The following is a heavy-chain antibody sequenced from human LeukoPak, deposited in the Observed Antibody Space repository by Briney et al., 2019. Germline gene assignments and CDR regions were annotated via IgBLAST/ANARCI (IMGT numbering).Heavy chain of an antibody. D-gene: IGHD2-15*01. V-gene: IGHV1-2*02. J-gene: IGHJ4*02. CDR2: INPNSGGT. CDR1: GYTFTGYY. CDR3: AREMECSGGSCYPSNDY. Sequence: ASVKVSCKASGYTFTGYYMHWVRQAPGQGLEWMGWINPNSGGTNYAQKFQGRVTMTRDTSISTAYMELSRLRSDDTAVYYCAREMECSGGSCYPSNDYWGQGTLVTVSS.